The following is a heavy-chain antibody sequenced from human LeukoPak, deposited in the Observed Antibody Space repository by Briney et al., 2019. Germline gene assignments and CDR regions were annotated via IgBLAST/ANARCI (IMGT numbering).Heavy chain of an antibody. Sequence: GGSLRLSCAASGFTFSSYAMSWVRQAPGKGLEWVSAISGSGGSTYYADSVKGRFTISRDNSKNTLYLQMNSLRAEDTAVYYCAKGGGYSSGWNYYFDYWGQGTLATVSS. D-gene: IGHD6-19*01. CDR2: ISGSGGST. CDR3: AKGGGYSSGWNYYFDY. V-gene: IGHV3-23*01. CDR1: GFTFSSYA. J-gene: IGHJ4*02.